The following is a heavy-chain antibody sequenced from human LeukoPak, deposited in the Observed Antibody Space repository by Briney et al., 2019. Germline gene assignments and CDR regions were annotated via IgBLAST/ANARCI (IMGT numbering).Heavy chain of an antibody. J-gene: IGHJ4*02. CDR2: IYYSGST. CDR3: ARGDIAARPAPFYY. Sequence: SETLSLTCTVSGYSISSGYYWGWIRQPPGKGLEWIGSIYYSGSTYYNPSLKSRVTISVDTSKNQFSLKLSSVTAADTAVYYCARGDIAARPAPFYYWGQGTLVTVSS. CDR1: GYSISSGYY. D-gene: IGHD6-6*01. V-gene: IGHV4-38-2*02.